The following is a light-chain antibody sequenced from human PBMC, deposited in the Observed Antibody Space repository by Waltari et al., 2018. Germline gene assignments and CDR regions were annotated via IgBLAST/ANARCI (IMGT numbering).Light chain of an antibody. CDR2: DDN. J-gene: IGLJ3*02. CDR3: CSYAGSYTWV. V-gene: IGLV2-23*01. CDR1: SSDVRNYNL. Sequence: QSALTQPASVSGSPGQSITISCTGTSSDVRNYNLVSWYQQYPGKAPKVVIYDDNRRPSGVSDRFSGSKSGNTASLTISGVQAEDEADYYCCSYAGSYTWVFGGGTKLTVL.